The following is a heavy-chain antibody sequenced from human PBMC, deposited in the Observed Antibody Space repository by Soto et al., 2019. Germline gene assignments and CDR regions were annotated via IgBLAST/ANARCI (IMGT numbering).Heavy chain of an antibody. D-gene: IGHD2-15*01. CDR1: GGTFSSYT. V-gene: IGHV1-69*02. CDR2: IIPILGIA. Sequence: QVQLVQSGAEVKKPGSSVKVSCKASGGTFSSYTISWVRQAPGQGLEWMGRIIPILGIANYAQKFQARVTNTADKATSTAYMELSSLRSEDTAVDYCARASGYCSGGSYEIEGPFDYSGQGSLVVVSS. J-gene: IGHJ4*02. CDR3: ARASGYCSGGSYEIEGPFDY.